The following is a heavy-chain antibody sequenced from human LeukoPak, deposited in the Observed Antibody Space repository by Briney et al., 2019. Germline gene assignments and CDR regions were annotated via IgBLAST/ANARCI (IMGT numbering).Heavy chain of an antibody. J-gene: IGHJ4*02. CDR2: IWSDGSNK. V-gene: IGHV3-33*01. CDR3: ARDHSSGWYYFDY. CDR1: GFTFSSYG. Sequence: GGSLRLSCAASGFTFSSYGMHWVRQAPGKGLERVAVIWSDGSNKYYADSVKGRFTISRDNSKNTLYLQMNSLRAEDTAVYYCARDHSSGWYYFDYWGQGTLVTVSS. D-gene: IGHD6-19*01.